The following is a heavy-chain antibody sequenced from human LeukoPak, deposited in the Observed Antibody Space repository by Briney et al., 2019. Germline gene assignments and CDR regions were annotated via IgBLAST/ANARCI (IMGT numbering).Heavy chain of an antibody. Sequence: GGSLRLSCAASGFTVSSNYMSWVRQAPGKGLEWVSVIYSGGSTYYADSVKGRFTISRDNSKNTLYLQMNSLRAEGTAVYYCARVGYYDSSGYLYWGQGTLVTVSS. CDR1: GFTVSSNY. CDR2: IYSGGST. J-gene: IGHJ4*02. CDR3: ARVGYYDSSGYLY. D-gene: IGHD3-22*01. V-gene: IGHV3-66*01.